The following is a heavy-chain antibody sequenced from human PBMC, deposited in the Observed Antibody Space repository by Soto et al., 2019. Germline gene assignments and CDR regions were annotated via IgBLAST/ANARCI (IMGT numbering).Heavy chain of an antibody. CDR2: ISSSSSTI. CDR3: VRDSGYDDDY. V-gene: IGHV3-48*02. J-gene: IGHJ4*02. Sequence: EVQLVESGGGLVQPGGSLRLSCAAAGFTVSSYSMNWVRQAPGKGLEWISYISSSSSTIYYADSVKGRFNISRDNAENSRYLQMTSLRDEDTAVYYCVRDSGYDDDYWGQGTLGTVSS. D-gene: IGHD5-12*01. CDR1: GFTVSSYS.